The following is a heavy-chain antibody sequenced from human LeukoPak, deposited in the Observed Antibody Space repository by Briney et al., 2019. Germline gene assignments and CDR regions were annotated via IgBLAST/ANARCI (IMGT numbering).Heavy chain of an antibody. V-gene: IGHV1-46*01. CDR1: GYTFTGYY. CDR2: INPSGGST. J-gene: IGHJ4*02. CDR3: ARVPRAAAGSFDY. Sequence: ASVKVSCKASGYTFTGYYMHWVRQAPGQGLEWMGIINPSGGSTSYAQKFQGRVTMTRDTSTSTVYMELSSLRSEDTAVYYCARVPRAAAGSFDYWGQGTLVTVSP. D-gene: IGHD6-13*01.